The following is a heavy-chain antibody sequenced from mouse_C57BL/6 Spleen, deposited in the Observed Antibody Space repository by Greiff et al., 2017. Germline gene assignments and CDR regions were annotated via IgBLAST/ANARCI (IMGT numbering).Heavy chain of an antibody. CDR2: INPYNGGT. Sequence: VQLQQSGPVLVKPGASVKMSCKASGYTFTDYYMNWVKQSHGKSLEWIGVINPYNGGTSYNQKFKGKATLTVDKSSSTAYMELNSLTSEDSAVYYCARYPITTVVATDYFDVWGTGTTVTVSS. D-gene: IGHD1-1*01. J-gene: IGHJ1*03. V-gene: IGHV1-19*01. CDR3: ARYPITTVVATDYFDV. CDR1: GYTFTDYY.